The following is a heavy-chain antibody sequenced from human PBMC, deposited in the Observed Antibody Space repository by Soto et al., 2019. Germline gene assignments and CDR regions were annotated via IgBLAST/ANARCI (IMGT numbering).Heavy chain of an antibody. D-gene: IGHD3-22*01. Sequence: GGSLRLSCAASGFTFSSYGMHWVRQAPGKGLEWVAVIWYDGSNKYYADSVKGRFTISRDNSKNTLYLQMNSLRAEDTAVYYCARSDRYYYDSSGRKATYYYYGMDVWGQGTTVTVSS. CDR2: IWYDGSNK. CDR1: GFTFSSYG. CDR3: ARSDRYYYDSSGRKATYYYYGMDV. V-gene: IGHV3-33*01. J-gene: IGHJ6*02.